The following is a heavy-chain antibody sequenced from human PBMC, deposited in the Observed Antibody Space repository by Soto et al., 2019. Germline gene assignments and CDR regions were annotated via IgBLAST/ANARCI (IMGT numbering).Heavy chain of an antibody. J-gene: IGHJ5*02. CDR1: GGSISSYC. CDR3: ATQMENYYDSSGYYSNWFDP. Sequence: SETLSLTSTVSGGSISSYCWSWIRQPAGKGLEWIGRIYTSGSTNYNPSLKSRVTMSVDTSKNQFSLKLSSVTAADTAVYYCATQMENYYDSSGYYSNWFDPWGQGNLVT. V-gene: IGHV4-4*07. D-gene: IGHD3-22*01. CDR2: IYTSGST.